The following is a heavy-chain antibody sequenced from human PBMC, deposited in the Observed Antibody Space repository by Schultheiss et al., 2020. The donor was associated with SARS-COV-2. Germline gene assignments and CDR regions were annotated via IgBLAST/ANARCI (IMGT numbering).Heavy chain of an antibody. J-gene: IGHJ4*02. CDR3: ARDTYSSSSDY. CDR2: INPNSGGT. CDR1: GYTFTGYY. Sequence: GESLKISCKASGYTFTGYYMHWVRQAPGQGLEWMGRINPNSGGTNYAQKFQGRVTMTRDTSISTAYMELSRLRSDDTAVYYCARDTYSSSSDYWGQGTLVTVSS. V-gene: IGHV1-2*06. D-gene: IGHD6-6*01.